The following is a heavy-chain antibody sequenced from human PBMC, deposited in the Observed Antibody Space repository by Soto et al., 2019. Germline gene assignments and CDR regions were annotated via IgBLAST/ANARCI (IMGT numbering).Heavy chain of an antibody. CDR3: AKEGTSGLYYFDY. J-gene: IGHJ4*02. V-gene: IGHV3-23*01. Sequence: EVQLLESGGGLVQPGGSLRLSCAASGFTFSNYAISWVRQAPGKGLEWVSIISGSGDTSYYADSVKGRFTISRDNSRNTLYLQLNSLRAEDSANYYCAKEGTSGLYYFDYWGPGTLVTVSS. D-gene: IGHD6-19*01. CDR2: ISGSGDTS. CDR1: GFTFSNYA.